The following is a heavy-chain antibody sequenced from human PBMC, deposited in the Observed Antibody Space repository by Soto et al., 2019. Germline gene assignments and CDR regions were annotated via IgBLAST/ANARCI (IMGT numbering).Heavy chain of an antibody. J-gene: IGHJ5*02. V-gene: IGHV1-18*01. CDR1: GYTFTNYD. Sequence: ASVKVSCKASGYTFTNYDINWVRQAPGQGLEWMGWISAYNGNTNYAQKLQGRVTMTTDTSTSTAYMELRSLRSDDTAVYYCAREQKRYSSDDWFDPWGQGTLVTVSS. CDR3: AREQKRYSSDDWFDP. D-gene: IGHD6-19*01. CDR2: ISAYNGNT.